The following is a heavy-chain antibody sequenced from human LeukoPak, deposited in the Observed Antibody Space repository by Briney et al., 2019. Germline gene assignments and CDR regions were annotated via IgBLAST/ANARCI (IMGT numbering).Heavy chain of an antibody. V-gene: IGHV3-9*01. Sequence: PGRSLRLSCAASGFTLDDYAMRWVRQAPGKGLEWVSGITWNSGNIGYADSVKGRFTISRDNAKNSLFLQMNSLRAEDTAVYYCARDMYYYDSSGYWSWGQGTLVTVSS. CDR3: ARDMYYYDSSGYWS. J-gene: IGHJ4*02. CDR1: GFTLDDYA. CDR2: ITWNSGNI. D-gene: IGHD3-22*01.